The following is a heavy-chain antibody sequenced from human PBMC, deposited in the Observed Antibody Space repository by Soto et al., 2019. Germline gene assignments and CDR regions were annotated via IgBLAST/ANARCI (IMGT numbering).Heavy chain of an antibody. Sequence: EVQLVESGGGLVQPGGSLKLSCAASGFSLSGSAIHWVRQASGKGLEWVGRIRSKTNNYATAYAASVRGRFTVSRDDSENTAYLQMTSLKTEDTAVSYCTRLLDTVTGGMDVWGQGTTVTVSS. CDR1: GFSLSGSA. J-gene: IGHJ6*02. V-gene: IGHV3-73*02. CDR2: IRSKTNNYAT. D-gene: IGHD4-17*01. CDR3: TRLLDTVTGGMDV.